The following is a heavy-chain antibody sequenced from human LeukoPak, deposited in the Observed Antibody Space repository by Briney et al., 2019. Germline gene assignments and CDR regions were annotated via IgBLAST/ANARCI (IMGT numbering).Heavy chain of an antibody. V-gene: IGHV1-2*02. CDR1: GYTFTGYY. CDR3: ARIGRTRPAYYYGSGSYRPNWYFDL. Sequence: SVKLSCKASGYTFTGYYMHWVRQAPGQGLGWMGWINLNSGGTNYAQKFPGRVTMTRDTSISTAYMELSRLRSDDTAVYYCARIGRTRPAYYYGSGSYRPNWYFDLWGRGTLVTVSS. J-gene: IGHJ2*01. D-gene: IGHD3-10*01. CDR2: INLNSGGT.